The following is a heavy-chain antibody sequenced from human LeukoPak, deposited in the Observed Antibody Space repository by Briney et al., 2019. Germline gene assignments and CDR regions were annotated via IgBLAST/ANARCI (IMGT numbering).Heavy chain of an antibody. CDR3: ARRPSGRDYYYGMVL. V-gene: IGHV3-53*01. Sequence: GGSVSLFCAASGFTVSSNYMSWVRQAPGKGLEWVSVIYSGGITYYADSVKGRFTISRDNSKNTLYLQMNSLRAEDTAVYYCARRPSGRDYYYGMVLWAQSTTVTVSS. J-gene: IGHJ6*01. CDR2: IYSGGIT. CDR1: GFTVSSNY. D-gene: IGHD3-10*01.